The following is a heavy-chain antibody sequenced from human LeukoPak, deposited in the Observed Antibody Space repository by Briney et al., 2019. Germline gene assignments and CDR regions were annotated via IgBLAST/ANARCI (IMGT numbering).Heavy chain of an antibody. CDR2: ISSSGSTI. CDR3: ARGPFWGGYYDD. J-gene: IGHJ4*02. D-gene: IGHD3-3*01. CDR1: RFTFSDYY. V-gene: IGHV3-11*01. Sequence: PGGSLRLSCAASRFTFSDYYMSWIRQAPGKGLEWVSYISSSGSTIYYADSVKGRFTISRDNAKNSLYLQMSNLRAEDTAVYYCARGPFWGGYYDDWGQGTLVTVSS.